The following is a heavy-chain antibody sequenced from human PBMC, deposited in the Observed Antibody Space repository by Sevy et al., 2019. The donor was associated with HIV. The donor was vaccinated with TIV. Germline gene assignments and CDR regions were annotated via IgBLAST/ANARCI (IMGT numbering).Heavy chain of an antibody. D-gene: IGHD1-1*01. Sequence: ASVKVSCKASGYTFTDYYIHWVRQAPGQGLEWMAWINPNDGVTNYAQRFQGGVTVTRDTSISTAYMELGRLRSDDTAIYYCAGLTTMPTSDLYGMDVWGQGTTVTVSS. CDR1: GYTFTDYY. CDR3: AGLTTMPTSDLYGMDV. V-gene: IGHV1-2*02. J-gene: IGHJ6*02. CDR2: INPNDGVT.